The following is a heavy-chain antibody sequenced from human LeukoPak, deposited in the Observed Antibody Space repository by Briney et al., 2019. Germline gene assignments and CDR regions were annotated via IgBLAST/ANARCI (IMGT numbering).Heavy chain of an antibody. CDR3: AIETELGFDY. CDR1: GFTFSSYA. V-gene: IGHV3-23*01. Sequence: GGSLRLPCAASGFTFSSYAMTWVRQAPGKGLEWVSVISGNGETTYYAGSVQGRFTISRDNSKNTLYLQLNSLIAEDTAVYYCAIETELGFDYWGQGTLVTVSS. J-gene: IGHJ4*02. CDR2: ISGNGETT. D-gene: IGHD7-27*01.